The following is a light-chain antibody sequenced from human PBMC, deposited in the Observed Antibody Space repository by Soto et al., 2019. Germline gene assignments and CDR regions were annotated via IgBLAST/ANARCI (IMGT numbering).Light chain of an antibody. CDR2: DVS. J-gene: IGLJ1*01. CDR1: TSDVGGYNS. CDR3: SSRTSISTRV. V-gene: IGLV2-14*01. Sequence: QSALTQPASVSGSPGQSITISCTGTTSDVGGYNSVSWYQQHPGKAPELMIYDVSNRPSGISYRFSGSKSGNTASLTISGLQAEDEADYYCSSRTSISTRVFGTGTKVTV.